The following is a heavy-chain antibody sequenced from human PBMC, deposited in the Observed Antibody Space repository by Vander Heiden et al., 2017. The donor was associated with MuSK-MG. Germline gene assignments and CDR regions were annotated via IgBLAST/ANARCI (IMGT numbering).Heavy chain of an antibody. D-gene: IGHD7-27*01. CDR1: GFTFSSHD. V-gene: IGHV3-13*05. J-gene: IGHJ5*01. CDR3: VRGGVWGISSNWFDS. CDR2: MTGRGGP. Sequence: EVRLVESGGGLAQPGGSLRLSCEASGFTFSSHDMHWVRQSSGKSLEWVSGMTGRGGPAYSDSVGGRFTIYRDIAKSSLYLQMSSLRADDTAIYYCVRGGVWGISSNWFDSWGQGALVTVSS.